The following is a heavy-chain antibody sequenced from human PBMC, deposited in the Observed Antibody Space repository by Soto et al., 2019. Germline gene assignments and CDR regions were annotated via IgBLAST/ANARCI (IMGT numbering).Heavy chain of an antibody. CDR3: AKNPSGPGWLFDX. V-gene: IGHV3-30*18. CDR1: GFTFSSYG. J-gene: IGHJ5*01. Sequence: GGSLRLSCAASGFTFSSYGMHWVRQAPGKGLEWVEVISYDGSNKYYAYSVKVRFTIYRDNSKKTLYLQMNSLRAEDTAVYYCAKNPSGPGWLFDXWGQGTLLTVSX. CDR2: ISYDGSNK. D-gene: IGHD5-12*01.